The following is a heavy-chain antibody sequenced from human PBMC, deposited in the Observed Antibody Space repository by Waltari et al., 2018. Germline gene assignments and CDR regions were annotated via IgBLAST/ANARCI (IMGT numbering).Heavy chain of an antibody. CDR3: ARDGEYCSGDKCYSYWYFDL. CDR1: GFDFSSYW. J-gene: IGHJ2*01. D-gene: IGHD2-15*01. V-gene: IGHV3-7*01. Sequence: EVQLVESGGGLVQPGGSLRLSCAVSGFDFSSYWMSWVRQVPGKGLEWEAKVKQDGSEIYYVDSVKGRFTISRDNAKNSLYLQMNSLRAEDTAMYYCARDGEYCSGDKCYSYWYFDLWGRGTLVTVSS. CDR2: VKQDGSEI.